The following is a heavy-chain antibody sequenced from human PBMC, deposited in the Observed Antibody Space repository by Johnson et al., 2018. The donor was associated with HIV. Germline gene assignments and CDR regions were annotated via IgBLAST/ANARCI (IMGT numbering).Heavy chain of an antibody. Sequence: VQLVESGGGLVQPGGSLRLSCTVAGFRFDDYGMSWVRQAPGKGLEWISTINWNGGRTGYVDSLKGRFTISRDNAKNSLYLQMDSLRPEDTALYYCARENLGAFDSWGQGTMVTVSS. CDR3: ARENLGAFDS. CDR2: INWNGGRT. D-gene: IGHD1-14*01. J-gene: IGHJ3*02. V-gene: IGHV3-20*04. CDR1: GFRFDDYG.